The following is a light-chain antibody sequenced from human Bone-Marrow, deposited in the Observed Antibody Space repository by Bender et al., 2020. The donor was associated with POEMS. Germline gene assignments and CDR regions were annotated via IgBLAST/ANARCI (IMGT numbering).Light chain of an antibody. CDR1: SSDIGSYNY. J-gene: IGLJ3*02. CDR3: SSHTSSDTLVV. Sequence: QSALTQPASVSGSPGQSITISCTGTSSDIGSYNYVSWYQQHPGEAPKLMIYYVSDRPSGVSNRFSGSKSGNTASLTISGLQAEDEADYYCSSHTSSDTLVVFGGGTKLTVL. V-gene: IGLV2-14*01. CDR2: YVS.